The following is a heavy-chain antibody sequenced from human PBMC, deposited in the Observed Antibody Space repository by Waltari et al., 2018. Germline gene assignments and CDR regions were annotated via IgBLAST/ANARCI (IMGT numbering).Heavy chain of an antibody. V-gene: IGHV3-7*01. CDR3: ARDLSAGYYSGSGALGY. CDR1: RVIFSSYW. D-gene: IGHD3-10*01. J-gene: IGHJ4*02. CDR2: INQDESAR. Sequence: EVHLVESGGGLVQPGGSLRLSCVGSRVIFSSYWMTVVRQAPGKGVEWVANINQDESARYYVDSVKGRFTISRDNAKNSLYLQMNSLRGEDTAVYYCARDLSAGYYSGSGALGYWGQGALVTVSS.